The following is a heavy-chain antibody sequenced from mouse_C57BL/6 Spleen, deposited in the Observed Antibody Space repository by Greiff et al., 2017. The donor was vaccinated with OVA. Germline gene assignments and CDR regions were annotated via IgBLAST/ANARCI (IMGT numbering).Heavy chain of an antibody. CDR2: IDPSDSYT. J-gene: IGHJ3*01. CDR3: ARGGLENDGAWVAY. Sequence: VQLQQPGAELVKPGASVKLSCKASGYTFTSYWMQWVKQRPGQGLEWIGEIDPSDSYTNYNQKFKGKATLTVDTSSSTASMQLSSLTSEDSAVYYCARGGLENDGAWVAYRGQGTLGTVSA. CDR1: GYTFTSYW. V-gene: IGHV1-50*01. D-gene: IGHD2-12*01.